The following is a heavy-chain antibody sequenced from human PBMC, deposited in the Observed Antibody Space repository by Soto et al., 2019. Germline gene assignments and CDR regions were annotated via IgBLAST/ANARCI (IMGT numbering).Heavy chain of an antibody. Sequence: PSETLSLTCTVSGGSIGSGDYYWSWIRQPPGKGLEWIGYIYYSGSTYYNPSLKSRVTISVDTSKNQFSLKLSSVTAADTAVYYCARATDFWSGYTPNWFDPWGQGTLVTVSS. CDR2: IYYSGST. D-gene: IGHD3-3*01. CDR1: GGSIGSGDYY. V-gene: IGHV4-30-4*01. J-gene: IGHJ5*02. CDR3: ARATDFWSGYTPNWFDP.